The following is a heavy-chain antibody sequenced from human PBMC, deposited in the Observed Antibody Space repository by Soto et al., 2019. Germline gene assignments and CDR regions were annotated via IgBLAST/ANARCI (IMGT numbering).Heavy chain of an antibody. CDR2: ISAYNGNT. J-gene: IGHJ4*02. CDR1: GYTFTRYG. V-gene: IGHV1-18*01. CDR3: AREYDYVWGSYRSDFDY. D-gene: IGHD3-16*02. Sequence: ASVKVSCKASGYTFTRYGISWVRQAPGQGLEWMGWISAYNGNTNYAQKLQGRVTMTTDTSTSTAYMELRSLRSDDTAVYYCAREYDYVWGSYRSDFDYWGQGTLVTVSS.